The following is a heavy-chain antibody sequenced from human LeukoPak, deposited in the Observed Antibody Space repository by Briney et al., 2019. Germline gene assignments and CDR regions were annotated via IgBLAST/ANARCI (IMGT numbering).Heavy chain of an antibody. Sequence: EASVKVSCKASAYTFSGYYIHWVRQAPGQGLEWMGWINYNSGGKVFAEKFQDRVTMARDTSISTAYMELSRLRSDDTAVYYCAREGCSSTSCHDAFDIWGQGTMVTVSS. V-gene: IGHV1-2*02. D-gene: IGHD2-2*01. J-gene: IGHJ3*02. CDR1: AYTFSGYY. CDR2: INYNSGGK. CDR3: AREGCSSTSCHDAFDI.